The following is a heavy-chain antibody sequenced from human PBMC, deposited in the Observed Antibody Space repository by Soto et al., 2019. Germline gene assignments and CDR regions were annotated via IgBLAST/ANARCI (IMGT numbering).Heavy chain of an antibody. CDR3: AKSSRSWYVPWGGPTYYYYGMDV. CDR1: GFTFSSYA. Sequence: EVQLLESGGGLVQPGGSLRLSCAASGFTFSSYAMSWVSQAPGKGLEWGSAISGSGGSTYYADSVKGRFTISRDNSKNTLYLQMNSLIAEDTAVYYCAKSSRSWYVPWGGPTYYYYGMDVWGQGTTVTVSS. V-gene: IGHV3-23*01. J-gene: IGHJ6*02. D-gene: IGHD6-13*01. CDR2: ISGSGGST.